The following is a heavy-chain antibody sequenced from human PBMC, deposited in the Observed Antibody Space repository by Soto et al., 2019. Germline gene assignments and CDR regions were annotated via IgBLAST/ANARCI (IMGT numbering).Heavy chain of an antibody. CDR2: INPSGGST. J-gene: IGHJ3*02. D-gene: IGHD1-26*01. CDR3: ARVEVGATEDTDTDAFDI. CDR1: GYTFTSYY. V-gene: IGHV1-46*01. Sequence: ASVKVSCKASGYTFTSYYMHWVRQAPGQGLEWMGIINPSGGSTSYAQKFQGRVTMTRDTSTSTVYMELSSLRSEDTAVYYCARVEVGATEDTDTDAFDIWGQGTMVTVSS.